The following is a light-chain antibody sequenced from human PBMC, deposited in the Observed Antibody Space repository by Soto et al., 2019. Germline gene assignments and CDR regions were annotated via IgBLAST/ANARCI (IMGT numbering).Light chain of an antibody. CDR2: GAS. CDR1: QSVSSSY. CDR3: HQYGSSPPYT. J-gene: IGKJ2*01. Sequence: EIVLTQSPGTLSLSPGERATLSCRASQSVSSSYLAWYQQKPGQAPRLLIYGASSRATGIPDRFSGSGSGTDFTLTISRLEPEDFVVYYCHQYGSSPPYTFGQGTKLEIK. V-gene: IGKV3-20*01.